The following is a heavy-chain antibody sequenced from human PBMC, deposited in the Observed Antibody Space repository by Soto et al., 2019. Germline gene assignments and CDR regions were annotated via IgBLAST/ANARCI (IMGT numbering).Heavy chain of an antibody. CDR3: AKCRSGWYRTLSPYMDV. CDR2: ISGSGGST. Sequence: HGGFERQSCADGECIFIGGGRSCISKAPGKGLEWVSAISGSGGSTYYADSVKGRFTISRDNSKNTLYLQMNSLRAEDTAVYYCAKCRSGWYRTLSPYMDVWGQGTTVTVSS. D-gene: IGHD6-19*01. V-gene: IGHV3-23*01. J-gene: IGHJ6*02. CDR1: ECIFIGGG.